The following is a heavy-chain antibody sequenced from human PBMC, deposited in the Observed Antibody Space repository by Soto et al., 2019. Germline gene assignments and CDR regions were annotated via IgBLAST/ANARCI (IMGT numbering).Heavy chain of an antibody. V-gene: IGHV3-66*01. D-gene: IGHD2-8*01. CDR2: IYSGGRT. CDR1: GFTVSANY. Sequence: PGGSLRLSCAASGFTVSANYMSWVRQAPGKGLEWASVIYSGGRTNYADSVKGRFTISRDNSKNTLYLYMNSLRADDTAVYYCAYDSEKRYCDDGGRGAWGQGTLVPVSS. J-gene: IGHJ5*02. CDR3: AYDSEKRYCDDGGRGA.